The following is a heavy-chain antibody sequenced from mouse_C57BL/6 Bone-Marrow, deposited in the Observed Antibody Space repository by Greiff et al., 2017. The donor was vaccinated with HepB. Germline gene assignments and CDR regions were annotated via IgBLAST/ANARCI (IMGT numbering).Heavy chain of an antibody. CDR2: IYPGSGNT. Sequence: QVQLQQSGAELVRPGASVKLSCKASGYTFTDYYINWVKQRPGQGLEWIARIYPGSGNTYYNEKFKGKATLTAEKSSSTAYMQLSSLTSEDSAVYFCARDLITTVVATNWYFDVWGTGTTVTVSS. D-gene: IGHD1-1*01. J-gene: IGHJ1*03. CDR1: GYTFTDYY. V-gene: IGHV1-76*01. CDR3: ARDLITTVVATNWYFDV.